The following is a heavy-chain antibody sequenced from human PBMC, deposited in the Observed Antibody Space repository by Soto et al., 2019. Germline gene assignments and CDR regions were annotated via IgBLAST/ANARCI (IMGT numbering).Heavy chain of an antibody. CDR3: ARRGMNNDFRSGYSSYYYYAMDV. CDR2: IYYSGST. V-gene: IGHV4-30-4*01. CDR1: GGSISSGDYY. D-gene: IGHD3-3*01. Sequence: QVQLQESGPGLVKPSQTLSLTCTVSGGSISSGDYYWSWIRQPPGKGLEWIGFIYYSGSTYYNPSLKSRLTISIDASKNEFALKLTSVTAADTAVYYCARRGMNNDFRSGYSSYYYYAMDVWGQGTTVTVSS. J-gene: IGHJ6*02.